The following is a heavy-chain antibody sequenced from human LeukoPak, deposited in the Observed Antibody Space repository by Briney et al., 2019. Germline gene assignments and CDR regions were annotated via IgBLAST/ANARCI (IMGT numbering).Heavy chain of an antibody. CDR1: GYTFTSYA. CDR3: ARDPSRYGSGSYYSD. D-gene: IGHD3-10*01. CDR2: INAGNGNT. V-gene: IGHV1-3*01. Sequence: ASVKVSCKASGYTFTSYAMHWVRQAPGQRLEWMGWINAGNGNTKYSQKFQGRVTITRDTSARTAYMELSSLRSEDTAVYYCARDPSRYGSGSYYSDWGQGTLVTVSS. J-gene: IGHJ4*02.